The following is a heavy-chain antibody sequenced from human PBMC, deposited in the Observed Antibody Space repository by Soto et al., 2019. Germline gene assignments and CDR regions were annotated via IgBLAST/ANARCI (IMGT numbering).Heavy chain of an antibody. Sequence: GGSLRLSCTASGFTFGDYAMSWFRQAPGKGLEWVGFIRSKAYGGTTEYAASVKGRFTISRDDSKSIAYLQMNSLKTEDTAVYYCTRVLREYYYDSSGYSPPLYGMDVWGQGTTVTVSS. CDR1: GFTFGDYA. J-gene: IGHJ6*02. V-gene: IGHV3-49*03. CDR2: IRSKAYGGTT. D-gene: IGHD3-22*01. CDR3: TRVLREYYYDSSGYSPPLYGMDV.